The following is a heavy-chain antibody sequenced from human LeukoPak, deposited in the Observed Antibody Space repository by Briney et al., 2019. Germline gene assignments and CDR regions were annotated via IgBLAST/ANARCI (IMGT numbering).Heavy chain of an antibody. D-gene: IGHD3-10*01. J-gene: IGHJ6*03. CDR1: GGSFSGYY. V-gene: IGHV4-34*01. CDR2: INHSGST. CDR3: ARARSSGSYYYYYYMDV. Sequence: TSETLSLTCAVYGGSFSGYYWSWIRQPPGKGLEWIGEINHSGSTNYNPSLKSRVTISVDTSKNQFSLKLSSVTAADTAVYYCARARSSGSYYYYYYMDVWGKGTTVTISS.